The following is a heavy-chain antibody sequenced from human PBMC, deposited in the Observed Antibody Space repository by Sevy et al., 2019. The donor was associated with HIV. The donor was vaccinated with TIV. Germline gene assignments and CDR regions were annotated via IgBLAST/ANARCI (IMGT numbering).Heavy chain of an antibody. J-gene: IGHJ5*02. V-gene: IGHV3-7*01. D-gene: IGHD7-27*01. CDR3: ARDPDWGALDR. CDR1: GFTFSDFW. CDR2: INQDERHI. Sequence: GGSLILSCEVSGFTFSDFWMTWVRQSPGKGLEWVAYINQDERHINLLDSVRGRFTISRDNAKNSLYLQMDSLRAEDTAIYYCARDPDWGALDRWGQGTLVTVSS.